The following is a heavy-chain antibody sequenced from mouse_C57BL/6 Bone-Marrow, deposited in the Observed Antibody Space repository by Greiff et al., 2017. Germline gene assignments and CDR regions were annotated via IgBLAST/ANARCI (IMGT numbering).Heavy chain of an antibody. CDR3: ASSGMDY. CDR2: IHPNSGST. Sequence: QVHVKQPGAELVKPGASVKLSCKASGYTFTSYWMHWVKQRPGQGLEWIGMIHPNSGSTNYNEKFKSKVTLTVDKSSSTAYMQLSSLTSEDSAVYYCASSGMDYWGQGTSVTVSS. J-gene: IGHJ4*01. V-gene: IGHV1-64*01. CDR1: GYTFTSYW.